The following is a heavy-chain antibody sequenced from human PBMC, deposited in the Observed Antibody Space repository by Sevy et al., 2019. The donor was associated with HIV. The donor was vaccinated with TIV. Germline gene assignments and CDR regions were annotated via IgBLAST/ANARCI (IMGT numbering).Heavy chain of an antibody. V-gene: IGHV3-23*01. J-gene: IGHJ6*03. D-gene: IGHD3-22*01. Sequence: GGSLRLSCAVSGFSFDSYGMTWVRQAPGKGLEWVSAISGSGTRTYYADSVKGRFIISRDNSKNTLDLQMNSLRAGDTANYYCAKGGGGHYDPDEIAYYFYYYNMDVWGKGTTVTVSS. CDR1: GFSFDSYG. CDR3: AKGGGGHYDPDEIAYYFYYYNMDV. CDR2: ISGSGTRT.